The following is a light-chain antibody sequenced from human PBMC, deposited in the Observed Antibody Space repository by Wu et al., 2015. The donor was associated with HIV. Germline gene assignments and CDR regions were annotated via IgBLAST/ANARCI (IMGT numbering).Light chain of an antibody. CDR2: DAS. V-gene: IGKV1-33*01. CDR3: QQRSTWALT. Sequence: DIQMTQSPSSLSASVGDRVIITCQASQDITNYLNWYQQKPGKAPKLLIYDASNLETGVPSRFSGSGSGTDFTFTISSLEPEDFAVYYCQQRSTWALTFGGGTKVEIK. J-gene: IGKJ4*01. CDR1: QDITNY.